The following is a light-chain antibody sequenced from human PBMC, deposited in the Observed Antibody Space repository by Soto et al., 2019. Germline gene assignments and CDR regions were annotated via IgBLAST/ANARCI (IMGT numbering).Light chain of an antibody. CDR2: GAS. V-gene: IGKV3-20*01. CDR1: QSASSSY. Sequence: SFLASQSASSSYLAWYQQRPGQAHRLLIYGASSRATGIPDRFSGSGSGTEFTLTISSLQPDDFATYYCQQYNSYSAEFGQGTKVEIK. J-gene: IGKJ1*01. CDR3: QQYNSYSAE.